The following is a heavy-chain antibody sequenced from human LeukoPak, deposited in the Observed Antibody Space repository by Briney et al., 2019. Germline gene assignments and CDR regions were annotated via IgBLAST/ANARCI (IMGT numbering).Heavy chain of an antibody. CDR3: ARQYSSGWYYYDY. CDR2: IYSGGST. Sequence: GGSLRLSCAASGFTVSSNYMSWVRQAPGKGLEWVSVIYSGGSTYYADSVKGRFTISRDNSKNTLYLQMNSLRVEDTAVYYCARQYSSGWYYYDYWGQGTLVTVSS. V-gene: IGHV3-66*04. J-gene: IGHJ4*02. D-gene: IGHD6-19*01. CDR1: GFTVSSNY.